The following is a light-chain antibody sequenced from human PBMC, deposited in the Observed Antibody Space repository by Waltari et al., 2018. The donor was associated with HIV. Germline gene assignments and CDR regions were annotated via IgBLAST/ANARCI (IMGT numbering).Light chain of an antibody. CDR3: QSYDNSLSGHWG. CDR1: SSNIGAGYD. Sequence: PSESGSPGQRVTISCTGSSSNIGAGYDVHWYQQLPGTAPKLLIYGNTNRPSGVPDRFSGSKSGTSAFLAITGLQTEDEGTYYCQSYDNSLSGHWGFGGGTKLTVL. J-gene: IGLJ3*02. CDR2: GNT. V-gene: IGLV1-40*01.